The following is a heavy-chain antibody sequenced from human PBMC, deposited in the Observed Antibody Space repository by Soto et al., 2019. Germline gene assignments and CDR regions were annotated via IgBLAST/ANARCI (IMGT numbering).Heavy chain of an antibody. CDR3: AGGLGGSYPFYYYYMDV. CDR2: IYYSGST. V-gene: IGHV4-39*01. D-gene: IGHD2-15*01. Sequence: SETLSLTCTVSGGSISSSSYYWGWIRQPPGKGLEWIGSIYYSGSTYYNPSLKSRVTISVDTSKNQFSLKLSSVTAADTAVYYCAGGLGGSYPFYYYYMDVWGKGTTVTVSS. J-gene: IGHJ6*03. CDR1: GGSISSSSYY.